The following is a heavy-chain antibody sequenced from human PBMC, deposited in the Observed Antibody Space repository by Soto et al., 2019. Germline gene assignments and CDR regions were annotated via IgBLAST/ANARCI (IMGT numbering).Heavy chain of an antibody. CDR2: INPSGGST. J-gene: IGHJ6*02. D-gene: IGHD6-13*01. CDR1: GYTFTSYY. V-gene: IGHV1-46*03. Sequence: ASVKVSCKASGYTFTSYYMHWVRQAPGQGLEWMGIINPSGGSTSYAQKFQGRVTMTRDTSTSTVYMELSSLRSEDTAVYYCARALRGTTAAFYYYYYGMDVWGRGTTVTVSS. CDR3: ARALRGTTAAFYYYYYGMDV.